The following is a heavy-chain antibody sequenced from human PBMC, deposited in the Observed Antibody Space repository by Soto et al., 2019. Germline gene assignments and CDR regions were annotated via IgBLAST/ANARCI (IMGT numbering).Heavy chain of an antibody. CDR2: ISYDGSNK. Sequence: GGSLRLSCAASGFTFSSYGMHWVRQAPGKGLEWVAVISYDGSNKYYADSVKGRFTISRDNSKNTLYLQMNSLRAEDTAVYYCAKDQDGFGGDYDWYFDLWGRGTLVTVSS. CDR1: GFTFSSYG. CDR3: AKDQDGFGGDYDWYFDL. V-gene: IGHV3-30*18. D-gene: IGHD4-17*01. J-gene: IGHJ2*01.